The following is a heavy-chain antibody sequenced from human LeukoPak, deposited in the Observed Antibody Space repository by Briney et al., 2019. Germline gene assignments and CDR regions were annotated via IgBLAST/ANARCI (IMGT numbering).Heavy chain of an antibody. V-gene: IGHV4-34*01. D-gene: IGHD1-26*01. CDR3: ARRPRNSGSYDGPSGLDY. J-gene: IGHJ4*02. Sequence: NPSETLSLTCAVYVGSFSGHYWSWVRQPPGKGLEWIGEVDHSGSSNYNPSLKSRVTLSVDTSKNQFSLKLRSATAADTALYYCARRPRNSGSYDGPSGLDYWGQGTLVTVSS. CDR1: VGSFSGHY. CDR2: VDHSGSS.